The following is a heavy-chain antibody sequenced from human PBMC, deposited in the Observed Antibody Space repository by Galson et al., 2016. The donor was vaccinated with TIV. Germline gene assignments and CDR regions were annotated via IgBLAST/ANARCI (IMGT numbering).Heavy chain of an antibody. CDR3: AKGRNTAFDTYSYYYGMDI. J-gene: IGHJ6*02. CDR2: ITPLFGTT. Sequence: SVKVSCKASGYSFTGYYMHWVRQAPGQGLEWMGGITPLFGTTNYAQKFQGRVTITADESTSTVYMELSSLRSEDTAVYYCAKGRNTAFDTYSYYYGMDIWGQGTTVTVSS. V-gene: IGHV1-69*13. D-gene: IGHD5-18*01. CDR1: GYSFTGYY.